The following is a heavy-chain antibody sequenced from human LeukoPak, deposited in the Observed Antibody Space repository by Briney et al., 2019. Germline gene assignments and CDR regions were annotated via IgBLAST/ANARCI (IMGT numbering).Heavy chain of an antibody. J-gene: IGHJ2*01. CDR3: ARAEAVTPGFDL. Sequence: SETLSLTCTVSGSSISSYYWSWIRQPPGKGLEWIGYIYYSGSTNYNPSLKSRVTISVDTSKNQFSLKLSSVTAADTAVYYCARAEAVTPGFDLWGRGTLVTVSS. CDR2: IYYSGST. D-gene: IGHD6-19*01. V-gene: IGHV4-59*01. CDR1: GSSISSYY.